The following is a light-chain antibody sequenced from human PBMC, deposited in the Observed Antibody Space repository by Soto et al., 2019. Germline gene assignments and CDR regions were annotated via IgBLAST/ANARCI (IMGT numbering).Light chain of an antibody. CDR3: QQYGSSPRT. V-gene: IGKV3-20*01. CDR2: GAS. CDR1: QSVSSSY. Sequence: DIVLTQSPGTLSLSPGERATLSCRASQSVSSSYLAWYQHKPGQAPRLLIYGASNRATGIPDRFSGSGSGTDFTLTISRLEPEDFAVYYCQQYGSSPRTFGQGTKLEIK. J-gene: IGKJ2*01.